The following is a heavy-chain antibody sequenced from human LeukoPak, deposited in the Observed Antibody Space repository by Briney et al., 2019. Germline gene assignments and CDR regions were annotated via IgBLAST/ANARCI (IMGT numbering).Heavy chain of an antibody. Sequence: GASVKVSCKASGGTFSSYTISWVRQAPGQGLEWMGRIIPILGIANYAQKFQGRVTITADKSTSTAYMELSSLRSEDTAVYYCARDRPPGRNSSGWYFWFDPWGQGTLVTVSS. CDR2: IIPILGIA. J-gene: IGHJ5*02. V-gene: IGHV1-69*04. D-gene: IGHD6-19*01. CDR1: GGTFSSYT. CDR3: ARDRPPGRNSSGWYFWFDP.